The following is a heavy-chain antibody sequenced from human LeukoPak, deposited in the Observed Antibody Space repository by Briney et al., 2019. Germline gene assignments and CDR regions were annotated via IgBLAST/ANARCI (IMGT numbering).Heavy chain of an antibody. CDR2: ITGTGGNT. CDR3: AKDPRSGSSGPNWFDP. D-gene: IGHD3-22*01. V-gene: IGHV3-23*01. CDR1: GFTFNSYA. J-gene: IGHJ5*02. Sequence: PGGSLRLSCAASGFTFNSYAMNWVRQAPGKGLEWVSTITGTGGNTYYADSVEGRFTISRDNSWNTLSLQMSSLTAEDTAVYYCAKDPRSGSSGPNWFDPWGQGTLVTVSS.